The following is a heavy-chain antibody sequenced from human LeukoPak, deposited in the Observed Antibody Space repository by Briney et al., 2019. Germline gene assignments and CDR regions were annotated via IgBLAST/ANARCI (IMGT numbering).Heavy chain of an antibody. V-gene: IGHV4-59*01. D-gene: IGHD1-26*01. CDR1: GGSLSSYY. J-gene: IGHJ4*02. Sequence: SETLSLTCTVSGGSLSSYYWSWIRQPPGQGLEWIGYIYYSGSTNYNPSLKSRVTISVDTSKNQFSLKLSSVTAADTAVYYCARKHDRVGAVDYWGQGTLVTVSS. CDR3: ARKHDRVGAVDY. CDR2: IYYSGST.